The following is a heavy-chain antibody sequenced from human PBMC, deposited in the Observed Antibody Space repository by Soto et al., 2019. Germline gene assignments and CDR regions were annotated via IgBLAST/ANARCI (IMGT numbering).Heavy chain of an antibody. Sequence: LSLTCAGSGGSISGIGLYYGWIRQRPGKGLEWLGTVSSCGTTYNSPVFSRHLTISVGPSTNEVSLEMTWVLVAASPASNSAIAVRYCSATSCFPFGIWGQGSLVTVSS. D-gene: IGHD2-15*01. CDR3: AIAVRYCSATSCFPFGI. V-gene: IGHV4-39*01. CDR1: GGSISGIGLY. J-gene: IGHJ1*01. CDR2: VSSCGTT.